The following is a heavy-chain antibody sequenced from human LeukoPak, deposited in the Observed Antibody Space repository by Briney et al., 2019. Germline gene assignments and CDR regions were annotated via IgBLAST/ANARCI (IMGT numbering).Heavy chain of an antibody. CDR3: ARDYGDYQFDH. V-gene: IGHV4-39*02. J-gene: IGHJ4*02. CDR1: GGSISSSSYY. D-gene: IGHD4-17*01. Sequence: PSETLSLTCTVPGGSISSSSYYWGWIRQPPGKGLEWIGNIYYSGSTYYKPSLKSRATISVDTSKNQFSLKLSSVSAADTAVYYCARDYGDYQFDHWGQGTLVTVSS. CDR2: IYYSGST.